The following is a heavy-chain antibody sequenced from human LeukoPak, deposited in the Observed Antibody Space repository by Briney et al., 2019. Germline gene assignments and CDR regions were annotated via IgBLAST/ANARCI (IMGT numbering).Heavy chain of an antibody. Sequence: SETLSLTCTVPGGSISSYYWSWIRQPAGKGLEWIGRIYTSGSTNYNPSLKSRVTMSVDTSKNQFSLKLSSVTAADTTVYYCARDGGGYYDSSGAIDAFDIWGQGEMGSVSS. V-gene: IGHV4-4*07. CDR1: GGSISSYY. D-gene: IGHD3-22*01. CDR3: ARDGGGYYDSSGAIDAFDI. J-gene: IGHJ3*02. CDR2: IYTSGST.